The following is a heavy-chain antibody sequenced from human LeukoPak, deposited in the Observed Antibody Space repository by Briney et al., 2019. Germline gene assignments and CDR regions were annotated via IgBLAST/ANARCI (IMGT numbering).Heavy chain of an antibody. CDR2: ITTSGGST. CDR1: GFTFSSYA. V-gene: IGHV3-23*01. CDR3: AKDHYVSGRYDAFDI. D-gene: IGHD3-10*01. J-gene: IGHJ3*02. Sequence: PGGSLRLSCAASGFTFSSYAMSWVRRAPEEGLEWVSSITTSGGSTYYADSVKGQFTISRDNAKNKLYLQMNSMRAEDTAVDYCAKDHYVSGRYDAFDIWGQGTMVTVSS.